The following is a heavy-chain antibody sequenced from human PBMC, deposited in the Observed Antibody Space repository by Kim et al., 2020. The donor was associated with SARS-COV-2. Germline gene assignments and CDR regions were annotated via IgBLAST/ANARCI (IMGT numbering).Heavy chain of an antibody. CDR2: LFSDSRT. Sequence: GGSLRLSCAASGFTVSADHMSWVRQAPGKGLEWVSLLFSDSRTFYADSVKGRFTISRDDSRNTVYLEMNSLSPEDTAAYYSARHDWFDPWGHGTQVTVSS. J-gene: IGHJ5*02. V-gene: IGHV3-53*01. CDR3: ARHDWFDP. CDR1: GFTVSADH.